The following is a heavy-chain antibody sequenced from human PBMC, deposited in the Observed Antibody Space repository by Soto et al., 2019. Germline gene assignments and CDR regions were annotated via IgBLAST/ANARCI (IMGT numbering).Heavy chain of an antibody. V-gene: IGHV3-15*01. D-gene: IGHD3-3*01. Sequence: GGSLRLSCAAPGFTFSNAWMSWVRQPPGQGLEWVGRIKSKTDGGTTDYAAPVKGRFTIPRDDSKNTLYLQMNSLKSEDTAVYYCTTAGISGSGSDYYYYGMDVWGQGTTVTVSS. CDR3: TTAGISGSGSDYYYYGMDV. CDR1: GFTFSNAW. J-gene: IGHJ6*02. CDR2: IKSKTDGGTT.